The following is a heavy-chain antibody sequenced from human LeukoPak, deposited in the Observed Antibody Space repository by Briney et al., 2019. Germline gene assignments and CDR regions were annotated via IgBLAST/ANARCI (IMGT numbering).Heavy chain of an antibody. V-gene: IGHV4-34*01. D-gene: IGHD4-23*01. CDR1: GGSFSGYY. CDR2: INHSGST. J-gene: IGHJ4*02. Sequence: SETLSLTCAVYGGSFSGYYWSWIRQPPGKGLEWIGEINHSGSTNYNPSLKSRVTISVDTSKNQFSLKLSSVTAADTAVYYCARVLGGPLLDYWGQGTLVTVSS. CDR3: ARVLGGPLLDY.